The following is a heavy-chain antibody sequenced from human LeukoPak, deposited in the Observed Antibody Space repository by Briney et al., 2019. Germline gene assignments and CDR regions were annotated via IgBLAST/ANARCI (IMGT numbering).Heavy chain of an antibody. CDR2: IFSGGTT. V-gene: IGHV3-53*01. CDR1: GFTVSSNY. CDR3: ARYYDSSGRTPGGIDI. Sequence: GGSLRLSGAASGFTVSSNYMSWVRQAPGKGLEWVSVIFSGGTTYNADSVKGRFTISRDNSKNTLDVQMNSLRAEDTAVYYCARYYDSSGRTPGGIDIWGQGTMVTVSS. D-gene: IGHD3-22*01. J-gene: IGHJ3*02.